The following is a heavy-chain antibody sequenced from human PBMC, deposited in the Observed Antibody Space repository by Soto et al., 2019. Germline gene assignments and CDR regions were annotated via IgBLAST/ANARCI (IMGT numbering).Heavy chain of an antibody. Sequence: EVQLLESGGGLVQPGGSLRLSCAASGFTFSSYAMRWVRQAPGKGLEWVSAISGSGGSTYYADSVKGRFTISRDNSKNTLYLQMNSLRAGDTAVYYCAGRGSGCCYDYWGQGTLVIVSS. J-gene: IGHJ4*02. CDR1: GFTFSSYA. CDR3: AGRGSGCCYDY. V-gene: IGHV3-23*01. CDR2: ISGSGGST. D-gene: IGHD1-26*01.